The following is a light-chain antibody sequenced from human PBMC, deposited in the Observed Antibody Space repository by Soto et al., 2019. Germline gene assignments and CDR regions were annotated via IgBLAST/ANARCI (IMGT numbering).Light chain of an antibody. Sequence: TVLTLSPGTLSLSPGESATLSCRASQSVSRSYLAWYQQKPGQAPRLLIYGASSRATGIPDRFSGSGSGTDFTLTISRLEPEDFAVYYCPQYGSSPRTFGQGTKVDIK. CDR2: GAS. J-gene: IGKJ1*01. CDR1: QSVSRSY. V-gene: IGKV3-20*01. CDR3: PQYGSSPRT.